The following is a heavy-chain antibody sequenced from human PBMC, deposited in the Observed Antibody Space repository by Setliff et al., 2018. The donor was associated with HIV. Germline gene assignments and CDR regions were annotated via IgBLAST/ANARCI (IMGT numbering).Heavy chain of an antibody. CDR3: ARGRYHGFGSYGDS. J-gene: IGHJ4*02. Sequence: ASVKVSCKASGYTFTSYYVHWVRQAPGQGLEWMGILNPSGDSTAYAQKFQGRVTMTRDTSTSTVYMELSSLKSDDTAVYYCARGRYHGFGSYGDSWGQGTLVTVPQ. CDR2: LNPSGDST. V-gene: IGHV1-46*01. D-gene: IGHD3-10*01. CDR1: GYTFTSYY.